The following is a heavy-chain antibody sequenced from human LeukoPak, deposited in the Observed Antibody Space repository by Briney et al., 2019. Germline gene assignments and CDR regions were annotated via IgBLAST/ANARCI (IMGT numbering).Heavy chain of an antibody. CDR1: GGTFSSYA. CDR2: IIPIFGIA. CDR3: ARGRLLRRNYGGNSRPDY. D-gene: IGHD4-23*01. J-gene: IGHJ4*02. Sequence: SVKVSCKASGGTFSSYAISWVRQAPGQGLEWMGGIIPIFGIANYAQKFQGRVTITTDESTSTAYMELSSLRSEDTAVYYCARGRLLRRNYGGNSRPDYWGQGTLVTVSS. V-gene: IGHV1-69*05.